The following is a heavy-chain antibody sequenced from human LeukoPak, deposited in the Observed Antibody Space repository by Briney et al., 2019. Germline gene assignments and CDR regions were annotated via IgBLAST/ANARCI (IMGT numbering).Heavy chain of an antibody. CDR1: GLTVSSNS. CDR3: ARGGNPYEECAS. J-gene: IGHJ5*02. CDR2: IYSGGNT. V-gene: IGHV3-66*01. Sequence: GGSLRLSCAVSGLTVSSNSMNWVRQAPGKGLEWVSIIYSGGNTYYADSVKGRFTISRDNSKNTLYLQMSSLRAEDTAVYYRARGGNPYEECASWGQGTLVTVSS. D-gene: IGHD4-23*01.